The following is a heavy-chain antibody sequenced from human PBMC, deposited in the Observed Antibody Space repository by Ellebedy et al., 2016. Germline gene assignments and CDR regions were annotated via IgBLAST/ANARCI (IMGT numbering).Heavy chain of an antibody. V-gene: IGHV3-15*01. CDR3: TTVYRYNYDSV. J-gene: IGHJ4*02. D-gene: IGHD5-18*01. CDR1: GFTFSNAW. CDR2: IKSKTDGGAA. Sequence: GGSLRLSCAASGFTFSNAWMNWVRQAPGKGLGWVGRIKSKTDGGAADYAAPVTGRFTISRDDSTNTLYLQMNSLKTEDTAVYFCTTVYRYNYDSVWGQGTLVTVSS.